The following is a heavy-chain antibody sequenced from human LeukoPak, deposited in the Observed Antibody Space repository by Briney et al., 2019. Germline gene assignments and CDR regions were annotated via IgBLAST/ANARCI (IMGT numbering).Heavy chain of an antibody. V-gene: IGHV4-39*07. J-gene: IGHJ4*02. CDR2: IYYSGST. CDR3: ARDSPGFLGSGSYYFDY. D-gene: IGHD3-10*01. CDR1: GGSISSSSYY. Sequence: SETLSLTCTVSGGSISSSSYYWGWIRQPPGKGLEWIGSIYYSGSTYYNPSLKSRVTISVDTSKNQFSLKLSSVTAADTAVYYCARDSPGFLGSGSYYFDYWGQGTLVTVSS.